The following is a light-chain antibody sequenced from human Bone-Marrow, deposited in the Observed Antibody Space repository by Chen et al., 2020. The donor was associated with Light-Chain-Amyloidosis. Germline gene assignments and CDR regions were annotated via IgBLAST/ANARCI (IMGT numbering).Light chain of an antibody. J-gene: IGKJ4*01. CDR2: GSS. CDR3: QQYGTSPLT. V-gene: IGKV3-20*01. CDR1: QTISSNY. Sequence: EIVLTQSPGTLSLSPGEGANLSCRASQTISSNYLTWYQQKFGQAPRLLIYGSSSRATGIPDRFTGSVAGPDFTITISRLEPEEFAMYYCQQYGTSPLTFGGGTKVEIK.